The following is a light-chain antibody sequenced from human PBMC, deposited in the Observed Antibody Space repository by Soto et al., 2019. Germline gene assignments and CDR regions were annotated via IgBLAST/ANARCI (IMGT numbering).Light chain of an antibody. CDR3: ASYARGSTLVV. CDR1: SNDIGLHNY. CDR2: VVS. J-gene: IGLJ2*01. Sequence: QSALAQPASVSGSPGQSITISCTGTSNDIGLHNYVSWYQQHPGKAPKLIIYVVSSRPSGISNRFSASKSGNTASLTISGLQAEDEADYYCASYARGSTLVVFGGGTKVTVL. V-gene: IGLV2-14*01.